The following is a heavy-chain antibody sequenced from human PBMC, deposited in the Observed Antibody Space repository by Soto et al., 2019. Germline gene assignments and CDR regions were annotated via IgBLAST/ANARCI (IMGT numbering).Heavy chain of an antibody. CDR1: GFTFDSYA. V-gene: IGHV3-30*18. D-gene: IGHD4-17*01. CDR3: AKDLLPNTVTTCGS. Sequence: QVQLVESGGGVVQPGRSLRLSCAASGFTFDSYAMHWVRQAPGKGLEWVAVISSDGNNKYYADSVKGLFTISRDNFKNTLYLQMSSLRADDTAVYYCAKDLLPNTVTTCGSWGQGTLVTVSS. J-gene: IGHJ5*02. CDR2: ISSDGNNK.